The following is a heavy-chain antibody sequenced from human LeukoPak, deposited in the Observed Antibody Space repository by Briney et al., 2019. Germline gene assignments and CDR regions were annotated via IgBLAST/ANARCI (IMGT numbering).Heavy chain of an antibody. CDR3: ATGPCGGDCFNWFDP. Sequence: ASVKVSCKVSGYTLTELSMHWVRQAPGKGLEWMGGFDPEDGETIYAQKFQGRVAMTEDTSTDTAYMELSSLRSEDTAVYYCATGPCGGDCFNWFDPWGQRTLVTVSS. CDR2: FDPEDGET. V-gene: IGHV1-24*01. D-gene: IGHD2-21*02. J-gene: IGHJ5*02. CDR1: GYTLTELS.